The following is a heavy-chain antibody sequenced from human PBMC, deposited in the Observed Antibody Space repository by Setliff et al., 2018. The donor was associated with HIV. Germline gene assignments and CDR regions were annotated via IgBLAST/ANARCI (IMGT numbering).Heavy chain of an antibody. Sequence: SETLSLTCTVSGDSISSYYWSWIRQPPGKGLEWIGYIYTSGITDYNPSLKSRVTISVDTSKNQFSLKLSSVTAADTAVYYCARDRRGYYYGSGSCYMDVWGTGTTVTVSS. J-gene: IGHJ6*03. D-gene: IGHD3-10*01. CDR3: ARDRRGYYYGSGSCYMDV. CDR1: GDSISSYY. V-gene: IGHV4-4*08. CDR2: IYTSGIT.